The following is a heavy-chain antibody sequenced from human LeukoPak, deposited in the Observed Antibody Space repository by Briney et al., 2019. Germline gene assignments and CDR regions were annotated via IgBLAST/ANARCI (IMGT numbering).Heavy chain of an antibody. Sequence: PSETLSLTCTVSGGSISSYYWSWIRQPPGKGLEWIGYIYYSGSTNYNPSLKSRVTISVDTSKNQFSLKLSSVTAADTAVYYCARVIVGATDAFDIWGPGTMVTVSS. CDR2: IYYSGST. V-gene: IGHV4-59*01. CDR1: GGSISSYY. J-gene: IGHJ3*02. D-gene: IGHD1-26*01. CDR3: ARVIVGATDAFDI.